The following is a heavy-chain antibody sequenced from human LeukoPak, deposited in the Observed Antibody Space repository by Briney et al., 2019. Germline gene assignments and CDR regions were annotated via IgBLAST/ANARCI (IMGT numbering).Heavy chain of an antibody. J-gene: IGHJ4*02. D-gene: IGHD3-10*01. CDR2: INHSGRT. Sequence: SETLSLTCTVSGGSISSYYWTWIRQPPGKGLEWIGEINHSGRTNYNPSLKSRVTVSLDTSKNQFSLKLNSMTAADTAVYYCARGGRSEYYGSGSHDYWGQGALVTVSS. V-gene: IGHV4-34*01. CDR3: ARGGRSEYYGSGSHDY. CDR1: GGSISSYY.